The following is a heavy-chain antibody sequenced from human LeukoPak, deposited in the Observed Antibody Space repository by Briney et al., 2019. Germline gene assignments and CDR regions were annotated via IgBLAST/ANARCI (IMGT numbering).Heavy chain of an antibody. V-gene: IGHV3-11*06. CDR2: ISGSNTYT. CDR1: GFTFSDYY. Sequence: GGSLRLSCAASGFTFSDYYMTWIRQAPGKGLEWVSFISGSNTYTNYADSVKGRFTISRDNAKNSLYLQMNSLRDEDTAVYYCASLRGQVRGVIEYWGQGTLVTVSS. J-gene: IGHJ4*02. D-gene: IGHD3-10*01. CDR3: ASLRGQVRGVIEY.